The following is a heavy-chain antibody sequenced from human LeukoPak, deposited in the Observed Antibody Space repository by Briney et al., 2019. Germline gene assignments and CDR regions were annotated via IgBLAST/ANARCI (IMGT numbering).Heavy chain of an antibody. D-gene: IGHD6-19*01. J-gene: IGHJ4*02. V-gene: IGHV3-48*04. CDR2: ISSSSSTI. CDR1: GFTFSSYS. CDR3: ARDLGSSGWFGVFDY. Sequence: GGSLRLSCAASGFTFSSYSMNWVRQAPGKGLEWVSYISSSSSTIYYADSVKGRFTISRDNAKNSLYLQMNSLRAEDTAVYYCARDLGSSGWFGVFDYWGQGTLVTVSS.